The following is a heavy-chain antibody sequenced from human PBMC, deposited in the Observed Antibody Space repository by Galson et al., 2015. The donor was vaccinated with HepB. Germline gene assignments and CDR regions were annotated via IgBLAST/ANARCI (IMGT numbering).Heavy chain of an antibody. Sequence: SVKVSCKVSGYTLTELSMHWVRQAPGKGLEWMGGFDPEDGETIYAQKFQGSVTMAEDTSTDTAYMELSSLRSEDTAVYYCATDRFREHGSGFYWGQGTLVTVSS. CDR2: FDPEDGET. CDR3: ATDRFREHGSGFY. V-gene: IGHV1-24*01. J-gene: IGHJ4*02. CDR1: GYTLTELS. D-gene: IGHD6-19*01.